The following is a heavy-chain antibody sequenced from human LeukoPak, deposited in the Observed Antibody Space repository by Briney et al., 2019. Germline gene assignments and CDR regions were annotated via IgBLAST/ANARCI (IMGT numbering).Heavy chain of an antibody. Sequence: PSQTLSLTCTVSGGSITSSSYYWGWIRQRPGKGLEWIGRIYFSGSAYYNPSLQSRATISLDTPKNQFSLRLSSVTAADTAVYFCARDGILGSGDMRWGGASGTIDYWRQGTLVSVSS. V-gene: IGHV4-39*07. J-gene: IGHJ4*02. CDR1: GGSITSSSYY. D-gene: IGHD6-13*01. CDR3: ARDGILGSGDMRWGGASGTIDY. CDR2: IYFSGSA.